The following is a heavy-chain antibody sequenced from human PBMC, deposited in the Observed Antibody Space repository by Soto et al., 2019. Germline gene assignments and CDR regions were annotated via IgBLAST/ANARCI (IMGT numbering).Heavy chain of an antibody. D-gene: IGHD2-15*01. CDR3: AKLVIGYCSGNTCDDY. CDR2: ISYDSSNK. J-gene: IGHJ4*02. V-gene: IGHV3-30*18. CDR1: GFTFSYG. Sequence: VQLLESGGVLIQPGGSLRLSCAASGFTFSYGIHWLRQAPGKGLEWVAYISYDSSNKFYGDSVKGRFTISRDNSKNTQFLQMNSLRAEDMAVYYCAKLVIGYCSGNTCDDYWGQGTLVAVSS.